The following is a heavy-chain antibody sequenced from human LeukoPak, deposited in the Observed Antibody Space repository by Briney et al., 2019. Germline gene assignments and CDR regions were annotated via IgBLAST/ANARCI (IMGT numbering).Heavy chain of an antibody. Sequence: SVKVSCKASGYTFTSYAISWVRQAPGQGLEWMGGIIPIFGTANYAQKFQGRVTITADESTSTAYMELSSLRSEDTAVYYCARDPLPYYYDSSGYYHYFDYWGQGTLVTVSS. CDR3: ARDPLPYYYDSSGYYHYFDY. D-gene: IGHD3-22*01. CDR1: GYTFTSYA. V-gene: IGHV1-69*13. CDR2: IIPIFGTA. J-gene: IGHJ4*02.